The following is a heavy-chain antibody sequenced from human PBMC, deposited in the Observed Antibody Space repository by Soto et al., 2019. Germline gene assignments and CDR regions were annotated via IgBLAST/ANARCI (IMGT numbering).Heavy chain of an antibody. V-gene: IGHV3-23*01. D-gene: IGHD6-19*01. Sequence: EVRLLESGGGLVQPGGSLRLSCAASGFTFSSYVMAWVRQAPGKGLEWVASISDSGGSRNYADSVKGRFTVSRDNSKNILFLRMNSLGAEVTALYYCAKGLDSTGWYFDFWGQGTLVTVSS. CDR1: GFTFSSYV. CDR3: AKGLDSTGWYFDF. J-gene: IGHJ4*02. CDR2: ISDSGGSR.